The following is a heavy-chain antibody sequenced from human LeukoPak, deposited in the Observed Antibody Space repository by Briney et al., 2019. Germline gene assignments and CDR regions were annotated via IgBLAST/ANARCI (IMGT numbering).Heavy chain of an antibody. J-gene: IGHJ4*02. CDR3: ASYGTVGYSGYESIRFDY. CDR2: IIPIFGTA. D-gene: IGHD5-12*01. Sequence: SVKVSCKASGGTFSSYAISWVRQAPGQGLEWMGGIIPIFGTANYAQKFQGRVTITADESTSTAYMELSSLRSEDTAVYYCASYGTVGYSGYESIRFDYWGQGTLVTVSS. V-gene: IGHV1-69*01. CDR1: GGTFSSYA.